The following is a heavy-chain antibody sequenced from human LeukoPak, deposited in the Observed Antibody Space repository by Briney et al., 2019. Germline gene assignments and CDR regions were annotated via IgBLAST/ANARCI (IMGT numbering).Heavy chain of an antibody. CDR1: GGTFSNYG. CDR2: IIPIFGTA. CDR3: AMLPNYYGSGSYFDP. Sequence: SVKVSCKASGGTFSNYGFSWVRQAPGQGLEWMGGIIPIFGTANYAQKFQGRVTITADESTSTAYMELSSLRSEDTAVYYCAMLPNYYGSGSYFDPWGQGTLVTVSS. D-gene: IGHD3-10*01. J-gene: IGHJ5*02. V-gene: IGHV1-69*13.